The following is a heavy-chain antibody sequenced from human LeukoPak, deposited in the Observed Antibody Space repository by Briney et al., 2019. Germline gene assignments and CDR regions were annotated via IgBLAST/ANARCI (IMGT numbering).Heavy chain of an antibody. J-gene: IGHJ4*02. CDR3: ARDFSLKAGSWYYDY. CDR2: IYTSGST. D-gene: IGHD6-13*01. Sequence: PSQTLSLTCTVSGGSISSGSYYWSWIRQPAGKGLEWIGRIYTSGSTNYNPSLKSRVTMSVDTSKNQFSLKLSSVTAADTAVYYCARDFSLKAGSWYYDYWGQGTLVTVSS. CDR1: GGSISSGSYY. V-gene: IGHV4-61*02.